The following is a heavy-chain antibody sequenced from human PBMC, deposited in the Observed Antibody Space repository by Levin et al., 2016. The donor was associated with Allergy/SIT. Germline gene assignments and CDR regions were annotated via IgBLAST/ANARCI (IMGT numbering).Heavy chain of an antibody. D-gene: IGHD3-16*01. J-gene: IGHJ4*02. Sequence: GGSLRLSCAASGFTVSSNYMSWVRQAPGKGLEWVSVIYSGGSTYYADSVKGRFTISRDNSKNTLYLQMNSLRAEDTAVYYCARDVSRPLRFDYWGQGTLVTVSS. CDR1: GFTVSSNY. V-gene: IGHV3-53*01. CDR2: IYSGGST. CDR3: ARDVSRPLRFDY.